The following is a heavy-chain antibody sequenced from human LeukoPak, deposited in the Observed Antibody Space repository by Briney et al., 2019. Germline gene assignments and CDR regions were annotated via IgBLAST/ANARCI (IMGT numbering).Heavy chain of an antibody. CDR3: ARVPLANSSGYYHYRYFDL. D-gene: IGHD3-22*01. V-gene: IGHV4-34*01. CDR1: GGSFSGYY. Sequence: SETLSLTCAVYGGSFSGYYWSWIRQPPGKGLEWIGEINHSGSTNYNPSLKSRVTISVDTSKNQFSLKLSSVTAADTAVYYCARVPLANSSGYYHYRYFDLWGRGTLVTVSS. CDR2: INHSGST. J-gene: IGHJ2*01.